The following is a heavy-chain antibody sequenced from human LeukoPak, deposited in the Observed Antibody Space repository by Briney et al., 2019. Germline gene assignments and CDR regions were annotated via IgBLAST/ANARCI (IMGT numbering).Heavy chain of an antibody. CDR1: GYTFTSYY. D-gene: IGHD3-10*01. CDR3: ARNPVTLWFGELNYFDY. J-gene: IGHJ4*02. CDR2: INPSGGST. V-gene: IGHV1-46*01. Sequence: ASVKVSCKASGYTFTSYYMHWVRQAPGQGLEWMGIINPSGGSTSYAQKFQGRVTMTRDTSTSTVYMELSSLRSEDTAVYYCARNPVTLWFGELNYFDYWGQGTLVTVSS.